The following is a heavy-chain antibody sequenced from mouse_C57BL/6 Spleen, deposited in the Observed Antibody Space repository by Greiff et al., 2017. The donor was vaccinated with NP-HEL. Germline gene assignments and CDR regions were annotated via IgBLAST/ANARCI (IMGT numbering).Heavy chain of an antibody. CDR2: IYPGDGDT. V-gene: IGHV1-80*01. J-gene: IGHJ2*01. CDR3: ARDIYYYGSFFDY. D-gene: IGHD1-1*01. CDR1: GYAFSSYW. Sequence: VQLQQSGAELVKPGASVKISCKASGYAFSSYWMNWVKQRPGTGLEWIGQIYPGDGDTNYNGKFKGKATLTADKSSSTAYMQLSSLTSEDSAVYFCARDIYYYGSFFDYWGQGTTLTVSS.